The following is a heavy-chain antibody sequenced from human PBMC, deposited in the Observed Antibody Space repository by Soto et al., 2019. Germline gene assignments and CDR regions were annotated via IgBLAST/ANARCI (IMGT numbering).Heavy chain of an antibody. CDR3: ARVAGHKNARFDT. J-gene: IGHJ4*02. CDR1: GYSFTKYH. CDR2: INPGSGVT. Sequence: ASVKVSCKASGYSFTKYHMHWVRQAPGQGLEWMGWINPGSGVTNQAQKFQGRVTMTRDTSITTTYMELNSLTSDDTAVYYCARVAGHKNARFDTWGQGALVTVS. V-gene: IGHV1-2*02. D-gene: IGHD1-1*01.